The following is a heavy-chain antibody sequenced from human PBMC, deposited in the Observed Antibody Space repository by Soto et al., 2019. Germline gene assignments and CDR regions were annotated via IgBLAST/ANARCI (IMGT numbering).Heavy chain of an antibody. D-gene: IGHD5-12*01. J-gene: IGHJ6*02. V-gene: IGHV1-18*01. CDR3: ARGGDVNYYHGMDV. CDR1: GYTFTSSG. CDR2: ISTDNGNT. Sequence: ASVKVSCKASGYTFTSSGISWVRQAPGQGLEWMGWISTDNGNTKYAQHLQGRVSMTTDTSTSTAYMDLRSLRSDDTAVYYCARGGDVNYYHGMDVWGQGTTVTVSS.